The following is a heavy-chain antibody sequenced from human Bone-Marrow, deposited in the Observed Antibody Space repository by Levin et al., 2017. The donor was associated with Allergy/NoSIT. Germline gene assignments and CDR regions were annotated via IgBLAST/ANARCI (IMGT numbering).Heavy chain of an antibody. CDR1: GFTFRNAW. Sequence: GESLKISCAASGFTFRNAWMSWVRQAPGKGLEWVGRIVSKTDGGTPDYAAPVRGRFTISRDDSKSTLYLQMNSLKIEDTAVYYCSKRRRRDGYNLVDYWGQGTLVTVSS. J-gene: IGHJ4*02. CDR2: IVSKTDGGTP. CDR3: SKRRRRDGYNLVDY. V-gene: IGHV3-15*04. D-gene: IGHD5-24*01.